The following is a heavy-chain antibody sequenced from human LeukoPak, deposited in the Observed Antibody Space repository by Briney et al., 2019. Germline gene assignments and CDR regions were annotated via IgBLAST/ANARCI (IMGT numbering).Heavy chain of an antibody. V-gene: IGHV1-69*05. CDR2: IIPIFGTA. J-gene: IGHJ4*02. Sequence: PVKVSCKASGGTFSSYAISWVRQAPGQGLEWMGGIIPIFGTANYAQKLQGRVTMTTDTSTSTAYMELRSLRSDDTAVYYCARDDLAAAGRLMDYWGQGTLVTVSS. CDR1: GGTFSSYA. D-gene: IGHD6-13*01. CDR3: ARDDLAAAGRLMDY.